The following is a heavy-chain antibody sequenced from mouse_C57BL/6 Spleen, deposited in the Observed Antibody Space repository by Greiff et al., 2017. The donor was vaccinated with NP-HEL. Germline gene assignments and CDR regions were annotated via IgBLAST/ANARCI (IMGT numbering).Heavy chain of an antibody. J-gene: IGHJ2*01. Sequence: EVKLQESGGGLVQPGGSLKLSCAASGFTFSDYYMYWVRQTPEKRLEWVAYISNGGGSTYYPDTVKGRFTISRDNAKTTLYLQMSRLKSEDTAMYYCAREDYWGQGTTLTVSS. CDR3: AREDY. V-gene: IGHV5-12*01. CDR1: GFTFSDYY. CDR2: ISNGGGST.